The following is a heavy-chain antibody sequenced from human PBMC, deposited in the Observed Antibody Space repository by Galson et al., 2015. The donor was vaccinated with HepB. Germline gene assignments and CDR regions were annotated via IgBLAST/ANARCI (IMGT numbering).Heavy chain of an antibody. J-gene: IGHJ4*02. Sequence: SLRLSCAASGFTFRNYGMQWVRQAPGKGLEWVAFIWYDGSNKYYAESVKGRFTISRDNSKNTLYLQMNSLRAEDTAVYFCARGDSSGYSPFDYWGQGTLVTVSS. CDR1: GFTFRNYG. D-gene: IGHD3-22*01. CDR2: IWYDGSNK. CDR3: ARGDSSGYSPFDY. V-gene: IGHV3-33*01.